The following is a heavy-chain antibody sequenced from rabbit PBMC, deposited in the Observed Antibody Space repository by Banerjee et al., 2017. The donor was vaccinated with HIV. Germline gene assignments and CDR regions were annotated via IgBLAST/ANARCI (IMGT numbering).Heavy chain of an antibody. V-gene: IGHV1S40*01. J-gene: IGHJ4*01. CDR2: IYAGSSGTT. Sequence: QSLEESGGGLVKPGASLTLTCTASGFSFSTTYCMCWVRQAPGKGPEWIACIYAGSSGTTYYANWAKGRFTISKTSSTTVTLQMTSLTAADTATYFCAREDYIYGDGGVHHYFDLWGPGTLVTVS. D-gene: IGHD6-1*01. CDR3: AREDYIYGDGGVHHYFDL. CDR1: GFSFSTTYC.